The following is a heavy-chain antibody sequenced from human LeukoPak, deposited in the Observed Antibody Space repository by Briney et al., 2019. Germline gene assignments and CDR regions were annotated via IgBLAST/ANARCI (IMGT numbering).Heavy chain of an antibody. J-gene: IGHJ4*02. Sequence: PSQTLSLTCTVSGGSISSGGYYWSWIRQPPGKGLEWIGYIYHSGSTYYNPSLKSRVTISVDTSKNQFSLKLSSVTAADTAVYYCARTGYRAPLDYWGQGILVTVSS. CDR2: IYHSGST. CDR1: GGSISSGGYY. V-gene: IGHV4-30-2*01. CDR3: ARTGYRAPLDY. D-gene: IGHD6-13*01.